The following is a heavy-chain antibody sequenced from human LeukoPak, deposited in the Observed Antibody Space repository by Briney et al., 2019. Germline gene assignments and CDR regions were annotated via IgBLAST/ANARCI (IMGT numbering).Heavy chain of an antibody. CDR3: AREFGHNRWYFDY. CDR2: IKQDESEK. V-gene: IGHV3-7*01. CDR1: GFTFSNYW. J-gene: IGHJ4*02. Sequence: PGGSLRLSCAASGFTFSNYWMSWVRQAPGKGLEWVANIKQDESEKYYVDSVKGRFTISRDNAKNSLHLQLNSLRAEDTAVYYCAREFGHNRWYFDYWGQGALVTVSS. D-gene: IGHD5-24*01.